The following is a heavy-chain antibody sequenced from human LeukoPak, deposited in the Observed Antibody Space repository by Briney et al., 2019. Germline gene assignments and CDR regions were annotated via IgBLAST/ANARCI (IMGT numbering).Heavy chain of an antibody. CDR3: ATDRAEQQGVQLYYYFGMDV. D-gene: IGHD5-24*01. V-gene: IGHV1-69*04. CDR2: IIPILGIA. Sequence: SVKVSCKASGGTFSSYAISWVRQAPGQGLEWMGRIIPILGIANYAQKFQGRLTITAETSTSTAYMDLSSLRSEDTAVYYCATDRAEQQGVQLYYYFGMDVWGQGTTVTVSS. J-gene: IGHJ6*02. CDR1: GGTFSSYA.